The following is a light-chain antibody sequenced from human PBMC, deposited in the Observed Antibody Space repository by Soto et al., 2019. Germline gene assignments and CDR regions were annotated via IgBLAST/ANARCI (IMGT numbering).Light chain of an antibody. CDR2: DVT. J-gene: IGLJ1*01. Sequence: QSALTQPASVSGSPGQSITISCTGTNSDVGGYNSVSWYQQHPGKAPKLMIYDVTNRPSGVSSRFSGSKSGNTASLTISGLQAEDEAEYYCSSYTTNTTPYVFGTGTKVTVL. V-gene: IGLV2-14*01. CDR3: SSYTTNTTPYV. CDR1: NSDVGGYNS.